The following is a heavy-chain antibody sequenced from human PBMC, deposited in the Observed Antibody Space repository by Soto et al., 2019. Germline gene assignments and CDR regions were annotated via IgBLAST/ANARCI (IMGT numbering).Heavy chain of an antibody. Sequence: LRLSCAASGFTFTRYSMNWVRQAPGKGLEWVSSISSTTNYIYYGDSMKGRFTISRDNAKNSLYLEMSSLRAEDTAVYYCARESEDLTSNFDYWGQGTLVTVSS. J-gene: IGHJ4*02. CDR3: ARESEDLTSNFDY. CDR1: GFTFTRYS. CDR2: ISSTTNYI. V-gene: IGHV3-21*06.